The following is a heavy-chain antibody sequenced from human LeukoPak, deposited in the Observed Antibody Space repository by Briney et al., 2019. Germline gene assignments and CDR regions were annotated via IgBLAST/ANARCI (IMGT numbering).Heavy chain of an antibody. J-gene: IGHJ4*02. V-gene: IGHV1-69*04. D-gene: IGHD5-12*01. Sequence: SVKVSCKASGGTFSSYAISWVRQAPGQGLEWMGRIIPILGIANYAQKFQGRVTITADNSTSTAYMELSSLRSEDTAVYYCARLQNSGYEYWGQGTLVTVSS. CDR1: GGTFSSYA. CDR3: ARLQNSGYEY. CDR2: IIPILGIA.